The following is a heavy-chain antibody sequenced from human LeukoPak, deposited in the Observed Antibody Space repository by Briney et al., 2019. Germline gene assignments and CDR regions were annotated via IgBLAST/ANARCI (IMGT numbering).Heavy chain of an antibody. CDR1: GFTFSSYG. V-gene: IGHV3-30*18. Sequence: GRSLRLSCAASGFTFSSYGMHWVRQAPGKGLEWVAVISYDGSNKYYADSVKGRFTISRDNSKNTLYLQMNSLRAEDSAVYYCAKGTTHYYDSSGPDAFDIWGQGTMVTVSS. D-gene: IGHD3-22*01. CDR2: ISYDGSNK. CDR3: AKGTTHYYDSSGPDAFDI. J-gene: IGHJ3*02.